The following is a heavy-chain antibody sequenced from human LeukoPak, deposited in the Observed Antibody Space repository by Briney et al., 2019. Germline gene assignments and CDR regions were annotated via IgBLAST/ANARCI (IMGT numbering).Heavy chain of an antibody. J-gene: IGHJ5*02. CDR1: GYTFTGYY. V-gene: IGHV1-2*06. CDR2: INPNSGGT. D-gene: IGHD2-2*01. CDR3: ARDQIYCSSTSCYGENWFDP. Sequence: ASVKVSCKASGYTFTGYYMHWVRQAPGQGLEWMGRINPNSGGTNYAQKFQGRVTMTRDTSISTAYMELSRLRSDDTAVYYCARDQIYCSSTSCYGENWFDPWGQGTLVTVSS.